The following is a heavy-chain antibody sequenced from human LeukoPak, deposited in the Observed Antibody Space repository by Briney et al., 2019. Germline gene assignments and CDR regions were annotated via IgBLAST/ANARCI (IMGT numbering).Heavy chain of an antibody. CDR2: IRDDGSDK. V-gene: IGHV3-30*02. Sequence: HPGGSLRLSCAASGFTFSSYGMHWVRQAPGKGLEWVAFIRDDGSDKYYADSVTGRFIISRDTLKNILYLQMNSLRPDDTAIYYCARVTQGITATYWGQGTLVTVSS. J-gene: IGHJ4*02. CDR3: ARVTQGITATY. CDR1: GFTFSSYG.